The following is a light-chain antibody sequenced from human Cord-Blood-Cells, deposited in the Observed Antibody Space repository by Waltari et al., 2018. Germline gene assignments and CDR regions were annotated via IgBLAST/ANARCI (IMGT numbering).Light chain of an antibody. V-gene: IGKV3-20*01. CDR2: GAS. CDR1: QSVSSSY. J-gene: IGKJ2*03. Sequence: EIVLTQSPGTLSLSPGARATLPCRASQSVSSSYLAWYQQKPGQAPRLLIYGASSRATGIPDRFSGSGSGTDFTLTISRLEAEDFAVYYCQQYGSSPYSFGQGTKLEIK. CDR3: QQYGSSPYS.